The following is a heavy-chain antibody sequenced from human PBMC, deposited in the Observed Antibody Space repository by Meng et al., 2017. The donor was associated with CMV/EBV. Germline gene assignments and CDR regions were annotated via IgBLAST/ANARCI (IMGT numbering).Heavy chain of an antibody. D-gene: IGHD3-10*01. CDR2: INSDDSTT. Sequence: GESLKISCAASGFTLSRYRVHWVRQVPGKGLVWVSRINSDDSTTTYADSVKGRFTISRDNAKNTVYLQMNSLRVEDTAVYYCARDCFGREDYWGQGTLVTVSS. CDR3: ARDCFGREDY. J-gene: IGHJ4*02. CDR1: GFTLSRYR. V-gene: IGHV3-74*03.